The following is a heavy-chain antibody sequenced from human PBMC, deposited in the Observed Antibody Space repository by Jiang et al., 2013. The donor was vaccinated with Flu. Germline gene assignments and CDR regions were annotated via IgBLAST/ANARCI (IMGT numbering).Heavy chain of an antibody. CDR3: ARDPGGYCGGGSCVNWFDP. CDR2: ISYSGST. D-gene: IGHD2-15*01. CDR1: GGSISSDGYY. Sequence: GPGLVKPSQTLSLTCTVSGGSISSDGYYWSWIRQHPGKGLEWLGFISYSGSTYYNPSLKSRVAISVDTSKNQFSLKLTSVTAADTAVYHCARDPGGYCGGGSCVNWFDPWGQGTLVTVSS. J-gene: IGHJ5*02. V-gene: IGHV4-31*03.